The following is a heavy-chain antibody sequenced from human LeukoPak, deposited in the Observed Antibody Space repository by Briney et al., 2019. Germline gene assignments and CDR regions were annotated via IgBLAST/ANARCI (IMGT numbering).Heavy chain of an antibody. J-gene: IGHJ4*02. CDR2: IIPILGIA. V-gene: IGHV1-69*04. Sequence: LRASVKVSCKASGGTFSSYAISWVRQAPGQGLEWMGRIIPILGIANYAQKFQGRVTITADKSTSTAYMELRSLRSDDTAVYYCAAYDYGDYVVYWGQGTLVTVSS. CDR3: AAYDYGDYVVY. CDR1: GGTFSSYA. D-gene: IGHD4-17*01.